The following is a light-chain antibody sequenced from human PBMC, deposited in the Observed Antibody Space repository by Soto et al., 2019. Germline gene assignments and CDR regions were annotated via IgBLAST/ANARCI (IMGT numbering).Light chain of an antibody. Sequence: QSALTQPPSASGSPGQSVTISCTGTSSDVGGSNYVSWYQQHPGKAPKLMIYEISKRPSGVPDRFSGSKSGNTASLIVSGLPGEDDAYYYRSSYTGSNNPVVFGGGTKLTVL. CDR3: SSYTGSNNPVV. CDR1: SSDVGGSNY. V-gene: IGLV2-8*01. J-gene: IGLJ2*01. CDR2: EIS.